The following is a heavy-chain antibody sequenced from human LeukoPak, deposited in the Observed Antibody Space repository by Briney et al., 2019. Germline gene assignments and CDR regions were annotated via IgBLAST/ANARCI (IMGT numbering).Heavy chain of an antibody. J-gene: IGHJ4*02. D-gene: IGHD4-17*01. CDR2: IYYSGST. CDR1: GGSISSGDYY. Sequence: SETLSPTCTVSGGSISSGDYYWSWIRQPPGTGLEWIGYIYYSGSTYYNPSLKSRVTISVDTSKNQFSLKLSSVTAADTAVYYCARESDGDYYIDYWGQGTLVTVSS. CDR3: ARESDGDYYIDY. V-gene: IGHV4-30-4*01.